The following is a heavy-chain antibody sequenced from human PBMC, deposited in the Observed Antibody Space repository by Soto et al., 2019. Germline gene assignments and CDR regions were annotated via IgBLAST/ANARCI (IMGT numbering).Heavy chain of an antibody. CDR1: GFTFSSYA. Sequence: EVQLLESGGGLVQPGGSLRLSCAASGFTFSSYAMSWVRQAPGKWLEWVSAISGSGGSTYYADSVKGRFTISRDNSKNTLYLQMNSLRAEDTAVYYCAKGGRVVVVPAGSDYWGQGTLVTVSS. J-gene: IGHJ4*02. CDR2: ISGSGGST. D-gene: IGHD2-2*01. CDR3: AKGGRVVVVPAGSDY. V-gene: IGHV3-23*01.